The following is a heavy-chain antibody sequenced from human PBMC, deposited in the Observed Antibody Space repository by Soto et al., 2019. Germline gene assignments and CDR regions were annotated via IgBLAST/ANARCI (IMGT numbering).Heavy chain of an antibody. CDR3: ARGPNWGYRFDA. J-gene: IGHJ4*02. CDR2: LIPLFGTT. CDR1: GGTFSGHA. D-gene: IGHD7-27*01. Sequence: QVQLVQSGAEVRKPGSSVKVSCEASGGTFSGHAISWVRQAPGQGPEWMGGLIPLFGTTQHAQRFQGRLTITADKSTTTAYMELTSLRFEDTAIYYCARGPNWGYRFDAWGQGTLVTVFS. V-gene: IGHV1-69*06.